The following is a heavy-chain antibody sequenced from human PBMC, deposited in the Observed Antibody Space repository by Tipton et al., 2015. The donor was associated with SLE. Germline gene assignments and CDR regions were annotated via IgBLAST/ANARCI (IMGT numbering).Heavy chain of an antibody. D-gene: IGHD5-12*01. J-gene: IGHJ4*02. CDR3: ARYVDIVAFDY. Sequence: SLRLSCAVSGGSISSSNWWSWVRQPPGKGLEWIGEIYHSGSTNYNPSLKSRVTLSVDKSKNQFSLKLSSVTAADTAVYYCARYVDIVAFDYWGQGTLVTVSS. V-gene: IGHV4-4*02. CDR1: GGSISSSNW. CDR2: IYHSGST.